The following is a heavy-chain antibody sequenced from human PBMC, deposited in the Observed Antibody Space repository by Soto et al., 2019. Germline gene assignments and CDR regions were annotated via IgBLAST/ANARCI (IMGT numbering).Heavy chain of an antibody. CDR3: ARAFGIAVAGRLLWYYGMDV. CDR2: IYSSGST. J-gene: IGHJ6*02. Sequence: SETLSLTCTVSGGSISSYYWSWIRQPAGKGLEWIGRIYSSGSTNYNDSLKSRITMSVDTSKNQFSLKLSSVTAADTAVYYCARAFGIAVAGRLLWYYGMDVWGQGTTVTVSS. D-gene: IGHD6-19*01. CDR1: GGSISSYY. V-gene: IGHV4-4*07.